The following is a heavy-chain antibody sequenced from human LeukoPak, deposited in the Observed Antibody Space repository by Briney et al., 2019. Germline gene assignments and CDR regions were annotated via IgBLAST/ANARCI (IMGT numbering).Heavy chain of an antibody. V-gene: IGHV3-23*01. CDR1: GFTFDDYA. CDR2: INTNGGSK. J-gene: IGHJ5*02. CDR3: VREDYAYVGGTYRYWFDP. D-gene: IGHD3-16*02. Sequence: GGSLRLSCAASGFTFDDYAMNWVRQAPGKGLEWVSSINTNGGSKYYADSVKGRYVVSRDNLKDTLSLEMSNLRDEDTAVCYCVREDYAYVGGTYRYWFDPWGQGTLVIVSS.